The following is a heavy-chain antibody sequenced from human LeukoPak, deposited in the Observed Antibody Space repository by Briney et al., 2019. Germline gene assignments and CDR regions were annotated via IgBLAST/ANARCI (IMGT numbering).Heavy chain of an antibody. CDR3: ARAKATSQCFDY. V-gene: IGHV4-34*01. CDR2: INHSGST. J-gene: IGHJ4*02. Sequence: PSETLSLTCAVYGGSFSGYYWSWIRQPPGKGLEWIGEINHSGSTNYNPSLKSRVTISVDTSKNKFSLKLSSVTAADTAVYYCARAKATSQCFDYWGQGTLVTVSS. D-gene: IGHD1-26*01. CDR1: GGSFSGYY.